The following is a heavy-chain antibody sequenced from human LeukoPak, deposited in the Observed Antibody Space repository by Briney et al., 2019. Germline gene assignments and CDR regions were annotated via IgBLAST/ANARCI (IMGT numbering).Heavy chain of an antibody. CDR2: VYNSGST. CDR1: GGSISSANYY. CDR3: ARDTGQYAPGTPGFTRFDP. D-gene: IGHD3-10*01. Sequence: SETLSLTCTVSGGSISSANYYWGWIRQPPGKGLEWIGSVYNSGSTYYNPSLKSRVIVSLAMSQNQFSLRLTSVTATDTAVYYCARDTGQYAPGTPGFTRFDPWGQGALVTVSS. J-gene: IGHJ5*02. V-gene: IGHV4-39*07.